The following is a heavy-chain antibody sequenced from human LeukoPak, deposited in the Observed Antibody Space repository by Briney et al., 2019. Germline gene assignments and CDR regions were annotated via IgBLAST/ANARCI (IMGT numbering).Heavy chain of an antibody. Sequence: GGSLRLSCAASGFTFSNYWMGWVRQAPGKGLEWVANIKQDGSEKRYVDPVKGRFTISRDNAKNSLYLQMNSLRAEDTAVYYCARDAGHLLYDYWGQGTLVTVSS. CDR3: ARDAGHLLYDY. J-gene: IGHJ4*02. CDR1: GFTFSNYW. D-gene: IGHD2-2*02. CDR2: IKQDGSEK. V-gene: IGHV3-7*01.